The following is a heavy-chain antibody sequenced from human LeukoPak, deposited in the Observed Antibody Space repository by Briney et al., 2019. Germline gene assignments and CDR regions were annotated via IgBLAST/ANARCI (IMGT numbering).Heavy chain of an antibody. Sequence: SETLSLTSAVSGGSISSGGYSWSWIRQPPGKGLEWIGYIYHSGSTYYNPSLKSRVTISVDRSKNQFSLKLSSVTAADTAVYYCARARVQGDYLYYFDYWGQGTLVTVSS. D-gene: IGHD4-17*01. CDR1: GGSISSGGYS. CDR3: ARARVQGDYLYYFDY. J-gene: IGHJ4*02. V-gene: IGHV4-30-2*01. CDR2: IYHSGST.